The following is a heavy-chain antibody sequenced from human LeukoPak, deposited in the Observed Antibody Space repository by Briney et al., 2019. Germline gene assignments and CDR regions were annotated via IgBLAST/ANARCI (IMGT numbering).Heavy chain of an antibody. V-gene: IGHV1-3*01. CDR3: ARGLVYYGSGSYYEIDY. J-gene: IGHJ4*02. CDR1: GYTFTSYA. CDR2: INAGNGNT. D-gene: IGHD3-10*01. Sequence: ASVKVSCKASGYTFTSYAMHWVRQAPGQRLEWMGWINAGNGNTKYSQKFQGRVTITRDTSASTAYMELSSLRSGDTAVYYCARGLVYYGSGSYYEIDYWGQGTLVTVSS.